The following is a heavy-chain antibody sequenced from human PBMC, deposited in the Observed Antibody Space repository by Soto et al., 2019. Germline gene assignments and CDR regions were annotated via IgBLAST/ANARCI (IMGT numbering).Heavy chain of an antibody. V-gene: IGHV3-30*18. CDR3: AKSRTPGSSRYLFWY. D-gene: IGHD6-13*01. J-gene: IGHJ4*02. CDR2: ISYDGSNK. Sequence: PGGSLRLSCAASGFTFSSYGMHWVRQAPGKGLEWVAVISYDGSNKYYADSVKGRFTISRDNSKNTLYLQMNSLRAEDTAVYYCAKSRTPGSSRYLFWYWGQGTLVTVSS. CDR1: GFTFSSYG.